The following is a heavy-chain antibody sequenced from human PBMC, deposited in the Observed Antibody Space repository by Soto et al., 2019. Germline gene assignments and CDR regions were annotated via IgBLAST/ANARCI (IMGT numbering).Heavy chain of an antibody. Sequence: SETLSLTCSVSGASISIGTDYWGWIRQPPGKGLEWIGNIHYSGSTYYNPSLKSRVTISVDTSKNQFSLKLSSVTAADTAVYYCARTWELLFAYDYWGQGTLVTV. J-gene: IGHJ4*02. CDR3: ARTWELLFAYDY. CDR2: IHYSGST. D-gene: IGHD1-26*01. V-gene: IGHV4-39*07. CDR1: GASISIGTDY.